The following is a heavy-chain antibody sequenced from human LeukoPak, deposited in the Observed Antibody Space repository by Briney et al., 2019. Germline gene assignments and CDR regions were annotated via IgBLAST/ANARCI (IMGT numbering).Heavy chain of an antibody. CDR3: ARDPTTVETGWFDP. Sequence: ASVKVSCKASGYTFTGYYMHWVRQAPGQGLEWMGWINPNSGGTNYAQKFQGRVTMTRDTSISTAYMELSRLRSDDTAVYYCARDPTTVETGWFDPWDQGTLVTVSS. CDR1: GYTFTGYY. D-gene: IGHD4-23*01. CDR2: INPNSGGT. V-gene: IGHV1-2*02. J-gene: IGHJ5*02.